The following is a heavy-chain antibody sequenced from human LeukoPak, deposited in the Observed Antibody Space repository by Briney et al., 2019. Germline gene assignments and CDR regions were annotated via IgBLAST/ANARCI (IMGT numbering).Heavy chain of an antibody. CDR2: IRYDGSNK. CDR1: GFTFSSYG. V-gene: IGHV3-30*02. CDR3: ARGDTAMVVYFDY. Sequence: GGSLRLSCAASGFTFSSYGMHWVRQAPGKGLEWVAFIRYDGSNKYYADSVKGRFTISRDNSKNTLYLQMNSLRAEDTAVYYCARGDTAMVVYFDYWGQGTLVTVSS. J-gene: IGHJ4*02. D-gene: IGHD5-18*01.